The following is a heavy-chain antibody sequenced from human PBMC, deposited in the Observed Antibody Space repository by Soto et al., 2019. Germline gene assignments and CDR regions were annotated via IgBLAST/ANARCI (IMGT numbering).Heavy chain of an antibody. CDR3: AIPAGLWGNYGMDV. CDR2: INHSGST. J-gene: IGHJ6*02. Sequence: PSETLSLTCAVYGGSFSGYYWSWIRQPPGKGLEWIGEINHSGSTNYNPSLKSRVTISVDTSKNQFSLKLSSVTAADTAVYYCAIPAGLWGNYGMDVWGQGTTVT. D-gene: IGHD3-16*01. CDR1: GGSFSGYY. V-gene: IGHV4-34*01.